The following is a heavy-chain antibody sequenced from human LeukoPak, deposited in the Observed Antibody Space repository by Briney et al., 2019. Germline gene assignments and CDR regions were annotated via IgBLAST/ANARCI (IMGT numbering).Heavy chain of an antibody. CDR1: GGSISSSNYY. CDR2: IYYSGST. Sequence: PSETLSLTCTVSGGSISSSNYYWGWIRQPPGKGLEWIGSIYYSGSTYYNPYLKSRVTVSVDTSKNQFSLRLSSVTAADTAVYFCARPLPGGHLRPFDYWGQGALVTVSS. D-gene: IGHD1-14*01. V-gene: IGHV4-39*01. J-gene: IGHJ4*02. CDR3: ARPLPGGHLRPFDY.